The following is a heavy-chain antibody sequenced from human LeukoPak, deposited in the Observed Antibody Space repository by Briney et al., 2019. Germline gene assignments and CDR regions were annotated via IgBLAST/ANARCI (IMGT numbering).Heavy chain of an antibody. Sequence: AASVKVSCKASGHTLTSYGISWVRQAPGQGLEWMGWISAYNGNTNYAQKLQGRVTMTTDTSTSTAYMELRSLRSDDTAVYYCARVPNFCDYAYYYYYMDVWGKGTTVTVSS. D-gene: IGHD4-17*01. CDR2: ISAYNGNT. J-gene: IGHJ6*03. V-gene: IGHV1-18*01. CDR1: GHTLTSYG. CDR3: ARVPNFCDYAYYYYYMDV.